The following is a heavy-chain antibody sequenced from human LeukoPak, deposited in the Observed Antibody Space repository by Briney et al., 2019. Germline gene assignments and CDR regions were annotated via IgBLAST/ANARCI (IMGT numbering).Heavy chain of an antibody. V-gene: IGHV4-4*07. CDR3: ARDCLIGSGSYCFDP. CDR1: GGSISSYY. J-gene: IGHJ5*02. CDR2: IYSAGAT. D-gene: IGHD3-10*01. Sequence: SETLSLTCTVSGGSISSYYWSWIRQPAGKGLEWIGRIYSAGATNYNPSLKSRVTMSVDTSRNQFSLKLISVTAADTAVYYCARDCLIGSGSYCFDPWGQGILVTVSS.